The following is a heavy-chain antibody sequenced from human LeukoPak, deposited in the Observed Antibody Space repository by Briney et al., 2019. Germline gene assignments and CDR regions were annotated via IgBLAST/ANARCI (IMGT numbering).Heavy chain of an antibody. CDR1: GFTFSSYS. CDR2: ISSSSSYI. CDR3: ARVYYGSGSLHYYYYYMDV. D-gene: IGHD3-10*01. Sequence: GGSLRLSCAASGFTFSSYSMNWVRQAPGKGLEWVSSISSSSSYIYYADSVKGRFTISRDNAKNSLYLQMNSLRAEDTAVYYCARVYYGSGSLHYYYYYMDVWGKGTTVTISS. J-gene: IGHJ6*03. V-gene: IGHV3-21*04.